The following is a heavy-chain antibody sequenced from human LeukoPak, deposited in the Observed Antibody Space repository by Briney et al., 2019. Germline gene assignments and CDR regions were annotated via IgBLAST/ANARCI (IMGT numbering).Heavy chain of an antibody. Sequence: PGGSLRLSCAASGFNFRNYWMTWVRQAPGKGLEWVSAISGSGGSTYYADSVKGRFTISRDNSKNTLYLQMNSLRAEDTAVYYCAKDLGVVVAAFDYWGQGTLVTVSS. CDR2: ISGSGGST. CDR3: AKDLGVVVAAFDY. V-gene: IGHV3-23*01. D-gene: IGHD2-15*01. J-gene: IGHJ4*02. CDR1: GFNFRNYW.